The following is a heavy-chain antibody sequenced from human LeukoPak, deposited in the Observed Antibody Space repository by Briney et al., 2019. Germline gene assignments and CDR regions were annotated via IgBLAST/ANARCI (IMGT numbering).Heavy chain of an antibody. D-gene: IGHD3-10*01. V-gene: IGHV3-48*04. CDR2: ISSSSRTR. CDR3: ARDSSLSTIWFGELSGMDV. J-gene: IGHJ6*02. Sequence: GGSLGLSCAASGFNFSTYNVNWVRQAPGKGLDWVSYISSSSRTRYYADSVKGRFTISRDNAKDSLYLQMNSLRAEDTAVYYCARDSSLSTIWFGELSGMDVWGQGTTVTVSS. CDR1: GFNFSTYN.